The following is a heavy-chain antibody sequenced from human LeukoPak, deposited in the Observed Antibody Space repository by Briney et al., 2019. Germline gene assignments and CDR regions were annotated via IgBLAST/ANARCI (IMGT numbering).Heavy chain of an antibody. CDR3: ARDRLGYCGGGSCLLFDF. D-gene: IGHD2-15*01. CDR1: GYSFRDYG. CDR2: VSTDIGNT. V-gene: IGHV1-18*01. Sequence: ASVKVSCKASGYSFRDYGFSWVRQAPGQGLEWMGWVSTDIGNTNYAQKFQGRVIMTRDTSTSTAYMDLTSLRADDTAVHFCARDRLGYCGGGSCLLFDFWGQGTLVTVSS. J-gene: IGHJ4*02.